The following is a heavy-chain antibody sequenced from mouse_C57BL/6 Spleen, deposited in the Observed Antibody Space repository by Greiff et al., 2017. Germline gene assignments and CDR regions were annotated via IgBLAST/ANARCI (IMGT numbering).Heavy chain of an antibody. D-gene: IGHD1-1*01. CDR2: IYWDDDK. V-gene: IGHV8-12*01. Sequence: QVTLKESGPGILQSSQTLSLTCSFSGFSLSTSGMGVSWISQPSGKGLEWLAHIYWDDDKRNKPSLKSRLTISKDTSRNQVFLKITSVDTADTATSYCARSHITAVVANYFDYWGQGTTLTVSS. J-gene: IGHJ2*01. CDR1: GFSLSTSGMG. CDR3: ARSHITAVVANYFDY.